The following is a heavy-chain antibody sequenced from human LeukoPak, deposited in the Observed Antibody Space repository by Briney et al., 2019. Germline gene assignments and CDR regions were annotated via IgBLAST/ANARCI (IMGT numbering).Heavy chain of an antibody. J-gene: IGHJ4*02. V-gene: IGHV3-30*18. Sequence: GGSLRLSCAAYGFTLSNYGMHWVRQAPGKGLEWVAVISYDGSNKYYADSVKGRFTISRDNSKNTLYLQMNSLRAEDTAVYYCAKGPPYSSAQYIDYWGQGTLVTVSS. D-gene: IGHD6-25*01. CDR3: AKGPPYSSAQYIDY. CDR2: ISYDGSNK. CDR1: GFTLSNYG.